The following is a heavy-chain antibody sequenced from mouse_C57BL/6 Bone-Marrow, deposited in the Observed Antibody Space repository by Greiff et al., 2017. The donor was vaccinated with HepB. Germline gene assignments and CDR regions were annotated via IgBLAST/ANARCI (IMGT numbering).Heavy chain of an antibody. CDR2: IDPNSGGT. CDR1: GYTFTSYW. D-gene: IGHD1-1*01. V-gene: IGHV1-72*01. J-gene: IGHJ1*03. Sequence: QVQLQQPGAELLKPGASVKLSCKASGYTFTSYWMHWVKQRPGRGLEWIGRIDPNSGGTKYNEKFKSKATLTVDKPSSTAYMQLSSLTSEDSAVYYCARNGSSPYWYFDVWGTGTTVTVSS. CDR3: ARNGSSPYWYFDV.